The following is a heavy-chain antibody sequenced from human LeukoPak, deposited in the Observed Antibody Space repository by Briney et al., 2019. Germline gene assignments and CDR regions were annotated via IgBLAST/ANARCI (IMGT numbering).Heavy chain of an antibody. V-gene: IGHV5-51*01. J-gene: IGHJ3*02. D-gene: IGHD3-9*01. CDR3: ARQDSNILGI. CDR1: GNSFTHYW. CDR2: IYPDDSDT. Sequence: GESLKISCKGSGNSFTHYWIAWVRQMPGKRLEWMGVIYPDDSDTRYSPSFQGQVTISADKSISTAYLQWSSLKASDTAMYYCARQDSNILGIWGQGTMVTVSS.